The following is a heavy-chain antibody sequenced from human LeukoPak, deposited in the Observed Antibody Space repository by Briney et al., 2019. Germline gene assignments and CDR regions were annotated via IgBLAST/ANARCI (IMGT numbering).Heavy chain of an antibody. CDR3: ARHTIFCSFLNCSPFDP. V-gene: IGHV4-4*02. CDR1: GGSISSSNW. CDR2: IYHSGST. J-gene: IGHJ5*02. D-gene: IGHD3-3*01. Sequence: SETLSLTCAVSGGSISSSNWWSWVRQPPGKGLEWIGEIYHSGSTNYNPSLKSRVTISVDKSKNQLSLKLSSVTAADSAIYYCARHTIFCSFLNCSPFDPWGQGTLVTVSS.